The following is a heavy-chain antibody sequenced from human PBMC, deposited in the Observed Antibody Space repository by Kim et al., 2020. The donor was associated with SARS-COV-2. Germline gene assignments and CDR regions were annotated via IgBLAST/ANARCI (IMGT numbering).Heavy chain of an antibody. V-gene: IGHV1-3*04. CDR1: GYIFTSYA. Sequence: ASVKVSCKASGYIFTSYAIQWVRQAPGQRLEWMGWINTYNGNTKYSQNFQGRVTITRDTSASTAYMELSSLRSEDTALYYCARINMAAGGFPAYYAMDVWCHGTAVAVSS. CDR2: INTYNGNT. D-gene: IGHD6-13*01. J-gene: IGHJ6*02. CDR3: ARINMAAGGFPAYYAMDV.